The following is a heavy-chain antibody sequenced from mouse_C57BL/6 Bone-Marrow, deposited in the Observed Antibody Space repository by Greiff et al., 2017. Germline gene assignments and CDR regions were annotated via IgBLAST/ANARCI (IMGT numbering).Heavy chain of an antibody. CDR3: ARRSTMGFAY. Sequence: EVKLVESGGGLVQPGGSLKLSCAASGFTFSDYYMYWVRQTPEKRLEWVAYISNGGGSTYYPDTVKGRFTISRDNAKNTLYLQMSRLKSEDTAMYYCARRSTMGFAYWGQGTLVTVSA. CDR2: ISNGGGST. CDR1: GFTFSDYY. V-gene: IGHV5-12*01. J-gene: IGHJ3*01. D-gene: IGHD2-1*01.